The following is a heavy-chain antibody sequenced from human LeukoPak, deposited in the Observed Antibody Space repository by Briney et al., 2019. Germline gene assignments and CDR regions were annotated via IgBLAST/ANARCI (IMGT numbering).Heavy chain of an antibody. CDR1: GFTFSSYG. CDR2: ISFEGSNK. CDR3: AREGYSGSYFVNL. V-gene: IGHV3-30*03. J-gene: IGHJ4*02. D-gene: IGHD1-26*01. Sequence: GSSLRLSCAASGFTFSSYGVHWVRQAPGKGLEWVAVISFEGSNKYYADSVKGRFTISRDNSKNTLYLQMNSLRAEDTAVYYCAREGYSGSYFVNLWGQGTLVTVSS.